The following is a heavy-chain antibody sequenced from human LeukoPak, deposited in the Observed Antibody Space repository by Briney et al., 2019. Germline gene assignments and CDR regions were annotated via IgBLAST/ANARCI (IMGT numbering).Heavy chain of an antibody. J-gene: IGHJ4*02. CDR3: ARDGYGDYVLDY. V-gene: IGHV4-34*01. Sequence: PSETLSLTCAVYGGSFSGYYWSWIRQPPGKGLEWIGEINHSGSTNYNPSLKSRVTISVDTSKNQFSLKLSSVTAADTAVYYCARDGYGDYVLDYWGQGTLVTVSS. CDR1: GGSFSGYY. CDR2: INHSGST. D-gene: IGHD4-17*01.